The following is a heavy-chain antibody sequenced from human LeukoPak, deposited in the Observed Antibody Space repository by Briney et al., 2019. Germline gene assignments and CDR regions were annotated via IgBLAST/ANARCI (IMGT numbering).Heavy chain of an antibody. D-gene: IGHD4-17*01. CDR1: GFTFSNYA. CDR2: IGTAGDT. CDR3: ARGAFGMDV. V-gene: IGHV3-13*01. J-gene: IGHJ6*02. Sequence: GGSLRLSCAASGFTFSNYAMHWVRQATGKGLEWVSAIGTAGDTFYPGSVKGRFTISRENAKNSLYLQVSSLRADDTAVYYCARGAFGMDVWGQGTTVTVSS.